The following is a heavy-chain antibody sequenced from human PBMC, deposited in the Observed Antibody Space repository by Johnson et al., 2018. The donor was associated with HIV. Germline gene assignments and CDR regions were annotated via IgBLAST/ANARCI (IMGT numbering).Heavy chain of an antibody. Sequence: VQLMESGGGLIQPGGSLRLSCAASGFTFTSYWMSWVRQAPGKGLEWVANIKQDGSEKYYVDSVKGRFTISRDNSRNTLYLQMNSLRVEDTAMYYCAQEKSSGWSFHAFDIWGQGTVVTVSS. CDR2: IKQDGSEK. V-gene: IGHV3-7*01. D-gene: IGHD6-19*01. CDR3: AQEKSSGWSFHAFDI. CDR1: GFTFTSYW. J-gene: IGHJ3*02.